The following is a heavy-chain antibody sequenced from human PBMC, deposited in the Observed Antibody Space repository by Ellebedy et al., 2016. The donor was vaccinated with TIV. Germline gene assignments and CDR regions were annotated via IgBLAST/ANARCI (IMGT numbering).Heavy chain of an antibody. Sequence: PGGSLRLSCTASGFIFSNYGMHWVRQAPGKGLEWVAVITDDGSNKYYVDAVKGRFTISRDNSKNTLYLQMNSLKVEDTAVYYCATSSGYGTGWYGRNGPWGQGTLVTVSS. CDR3: ATSSGYGTGWYGRNGP. V-gene: IGHV3-33*05. D-gene: IGHD6-19*01. J-gene: IGHJ5*02. CDR2: ITDDGSNK. CDR1: GFIFSNYG.